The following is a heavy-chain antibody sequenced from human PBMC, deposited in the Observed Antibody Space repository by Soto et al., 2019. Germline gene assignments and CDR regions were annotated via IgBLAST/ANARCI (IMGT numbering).Heavy chain of an antibody. V-gene: IGHV1-69*01. Sequence: QVHLVQSGAELRKPGSSVKVSCKASGGTFNNHAFSWVRQAPGQGLEWMGGIIPLFGTPTYADKLKGRVTISADESANTAYLELTSLTSEDTAMYYCTRDVIGEMSTIGYCDFGGPGTLVTVSS. CDR3: TRDVIGEMSTIGYCDF. CDR2: IIPLFGTP. J-gene: IGHJ4*02. D-gene: IGHD3-10*01. CDR1: GGTFNNHA.